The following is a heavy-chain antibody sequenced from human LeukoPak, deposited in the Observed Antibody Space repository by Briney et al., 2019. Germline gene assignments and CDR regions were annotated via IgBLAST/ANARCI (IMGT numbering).Heavy chain of an antibody. CDR3: ARHRIVVVPAAKKGRWFDP. CDR2: IYYSGST. CDR1: GDPISSYY. Sequence: SETLSLTCTVSGDPISSYYWSWIRQPPGKGLEWIGYIYYSGSTNYNPSLKSRVTISVDTSKNQFSLKLSSVTAADTAVYYCARHRIVVVPAAKKGRWFDPWGQGTLVTVSS. V-gene: IGHV4-59*08. D-gene: IGHD2-2*01. J-gene: IGHJ5*02.